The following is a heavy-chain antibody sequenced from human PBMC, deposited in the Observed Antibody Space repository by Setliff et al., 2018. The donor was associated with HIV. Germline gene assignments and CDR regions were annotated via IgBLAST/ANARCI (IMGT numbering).Heavy chain of an antibody. D-gene: IGHD3-3*01. CDR2: INVGNGNT. J-gene: IGHJ4*02. CDR3: AREIRNYDFWSGYWEDHYFDS. CDR1: GYTFTSYA. V-gene: IGHV1-3*01. Sequence: ASVKVSCKASGYTFTSYAMHWVRQAPGQRLEWMGWINVGNGNTKYSQKFQGRVTITRDTSASTAYMGLSSLRSEDTAVYYCAREIRNYDFWSGYWEDHYFDSWGQGTLVTVSS.